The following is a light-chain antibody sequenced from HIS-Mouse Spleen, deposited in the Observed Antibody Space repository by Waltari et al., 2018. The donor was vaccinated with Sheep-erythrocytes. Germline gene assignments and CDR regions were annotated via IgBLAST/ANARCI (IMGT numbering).Light chain of an antibody. J-gene: IGLJ1*01. CDR2: DFS. CDR3: CSYAGSYNHV. CDR1: SSDVGGYNY. V-gene: IGLV2-11*01. Sequence: QSALTQPRSVSGSPGQSVTISCTGTSSDVGGYNYVSWYQQHPGKAPKLLLYDFSKRPSGVPDRFSGSKSGNTASLPISGLQAEDEADYYCCSYAGSYNHVFATGTKVTVL.